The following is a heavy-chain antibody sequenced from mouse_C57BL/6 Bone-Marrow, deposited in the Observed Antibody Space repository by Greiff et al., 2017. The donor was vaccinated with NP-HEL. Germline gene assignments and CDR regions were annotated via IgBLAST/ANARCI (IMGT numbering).Heavy chain of an antibody. CDR2: ISDGGSYT. D-gene: IGHD2-1*01. Sequence: EVHLVESGGGLVKPGGSLKLSCAASGFTFSSYAMSWVRQTPEKRLEWVATISDGGSYTYYPDNVKGRFTISRDNAKNNLYLQMSHLKSEDTAMYYCARERIGNAYYFDYWGQGTTLTVSS. CDR3: ARERIGNAYYFDY. J-gene: IGHJ2*01. CDR1: GFTFSSYA. V-gene: IGHV5-4*01.